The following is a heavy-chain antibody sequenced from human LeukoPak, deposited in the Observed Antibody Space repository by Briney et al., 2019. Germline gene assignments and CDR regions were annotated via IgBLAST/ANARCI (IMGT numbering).Heavy chain of an antibody. CDR3: ARFYYDSSGYGFDS. CDR2: INHSGIT. D-gene: IGHD3-22*01. J-gene: IGHJ3*02. CDR1: GGSISSYY. V-gene: IGHV4-59*01. Sequence: SETLSLTCTVSGGSISSYYWSWIRQPPGKGLEWIGYINHSGITNSNPSLKSRVTTSVDTSKNQFSLKLSSVTAADTAVYYCARFYYDSSGYGFDSWGQGTKVTVSS.